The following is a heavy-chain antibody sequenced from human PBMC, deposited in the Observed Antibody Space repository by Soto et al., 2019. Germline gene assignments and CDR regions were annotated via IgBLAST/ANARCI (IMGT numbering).Heavy chain of an antibody. CDR2: IYWADNK. V-gene: IGHV2-5*02. CDR3: ARKGTELIPFDI. CDR1: VFSLSTIGVA. Sequence: QITLKESGPTLVKPTQPLTLTCTFSVFSLSTIGVAVGWVRQPPGKALEWLALIYWADNKHYSPSLQSMLTITKDTSKNHVVLTLTHIDPVDTATYYCARKGTELIPFDIWGQGTMVTVSS. D-gene: IGHD1-26*01. J-gene: IGHJ3*02.